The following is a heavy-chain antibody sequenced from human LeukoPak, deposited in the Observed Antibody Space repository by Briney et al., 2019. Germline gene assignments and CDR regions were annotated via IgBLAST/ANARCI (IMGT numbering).Heavy chain of an antibody. D-gene: IGHD5-18*01. CDR1: GYTFTSYG. V-gene: IGHV1-18*01. CDR3: ARWIQLWLRSFYYYGMDV. J-gene: IGHJ6*02. Sequence: ASVKVSCKASGYTFTSYGISWVRQAPGQGLEWMGWISAYNGNTNYAQKLQGRVTTTTDTSTSTAYMELRSLRSDDTAVYYCARWIQLWLRSFYYYGMDVWGQGTTVTVSS. CDR2: ISAYNGNT.